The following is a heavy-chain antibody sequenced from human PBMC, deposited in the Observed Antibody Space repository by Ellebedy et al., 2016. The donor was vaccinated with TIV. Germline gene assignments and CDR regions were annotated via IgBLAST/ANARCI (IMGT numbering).Heavy chain of an antibody. CDR2: ISNSGST. J-gene: IGHJ5*02. CDR3: AREDYDILTGNNDWFDP. V-gene: IGHV4-59*01. Sequence: PSETLSLTCTVTGGSISSSFWNWIRQPPGKGLEWIGYISNSGSTNYSPSLTSRVITSIDTSKNQFSLRLSSVTAADTAVYYCAREDYDILTGNNDWFDPWGQGTLVTVSS. D-gene: IGHD3-9*01. CDR1: GGSISSSF.